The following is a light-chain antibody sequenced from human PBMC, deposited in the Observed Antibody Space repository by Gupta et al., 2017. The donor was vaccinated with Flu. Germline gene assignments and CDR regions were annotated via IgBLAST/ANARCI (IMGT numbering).Light chain of an antibody. V-gene: IGLV1-44*01. Sequence: QSMLPQPPSTSGTPGQPVTISCSGSISNIKSHPVNWYQQVPATAPKLLVVNSLQRPSGVPDRFFCSKSGTSASPTTSGLQSEDEADEYCASWDDSMNGRVFGGGTKLTGL. J-gene: IGLJ3*02. CDR1: ISNIKSHP. CDR3: ASWDDSMNGRV. CDR2: NSL.